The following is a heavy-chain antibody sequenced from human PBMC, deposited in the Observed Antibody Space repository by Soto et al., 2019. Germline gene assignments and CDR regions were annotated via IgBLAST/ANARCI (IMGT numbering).Heavy chain of an antibody. D-gene: IGHD6-6*01. CDR3: ARDRVAARPWYYYYGMDV. CDR2: ISSSGSTI. J-gene: IGHJ6*02. CDR1: GFTFSDYY. V-gene: IGHV3-11*01. Sequence: GGSLRLSCAASGFTFSDYYMSWIRQAPGKGLEWVSYISSSGSTIYYADSVKGRFTISRDNAKNSLYLQMNSLRAEDTAVYYRARDRVAARPWYYYYGMDVWGQGTTVTVYS.